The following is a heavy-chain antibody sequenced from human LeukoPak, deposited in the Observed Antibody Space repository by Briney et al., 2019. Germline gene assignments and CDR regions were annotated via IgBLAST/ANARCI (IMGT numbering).Heavy chain of an antibody. Sequence: SETLSLTCTVSGGSIDSSGSYWGWIRQPPGKGLEWIGCVYYGGDAYYNPSLKSRVTISADLSKNQCFLSLISVTAADTALYYCARLFSRGWPYYYGLGAWGQGTTVTVSS. V-gene: IGHV4-39*01. CDR2: VYYGGDA. CDR1: GGSIDSSGSY. CDR3: ARLFSRGWPYYYGLGA. D-gene: IGHD6-19*01. J-gene: IGHJ6*02.